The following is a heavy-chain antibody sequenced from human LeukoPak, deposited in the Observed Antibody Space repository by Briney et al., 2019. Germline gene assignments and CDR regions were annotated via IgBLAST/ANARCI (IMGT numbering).Heavy chain of an antibody. V-gene: IGHV3-53*01. D-gene: IGHD6-19*01. Sequence: PGGSLRLSCAVSGFSVRSNFMSWVRQAPGKGLQSVSVMFSGGSTDYADSVRGRFSISRDSSQNTMSLQMNRLRVEDTAVYYCVRGVGSGWPLDKWGQGTLVTVSS. J-gene: IGHJ4*02. CDR1: GFSVRSNF. CDR3: VRGVGSGWPLDK. CDR2: MFSGGST.